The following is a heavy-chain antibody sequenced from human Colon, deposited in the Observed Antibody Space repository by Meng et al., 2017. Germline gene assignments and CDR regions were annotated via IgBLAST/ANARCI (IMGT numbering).Heavy chain of an antibody. CDR2: IHHSGST. D-gene: IGHD3-3*01. Sequence: QVQLQESGPGLVKPSQTLSLTCTVSGDSISSGDYYWSWIRQSPGKGLEWIGYIHHSGSTRYNPSLKSQGTMSVDTSKNQFSLNLNSVTAADTAVYYCARLNYDFWSGINSFDPWGQGTLVTVSS. J-gene: IGHJ5*02. CDR3: ARLNYDFWSGINSFDP. V-gene: IGHV4-30-4*08. CDR1: GDSISSGDYY.